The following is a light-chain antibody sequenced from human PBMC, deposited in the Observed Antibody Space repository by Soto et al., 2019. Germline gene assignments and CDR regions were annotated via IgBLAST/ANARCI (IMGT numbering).Light chain of an antibody. J-gene: IGLJ2*01. V-gene: IGLV1-47*01. CDR3: ATWDDRLSGVV. Sequence: HSVLTQSPSASGTPGQRVTISCSGINSNIGSNYVHWYQQFPGTAPKVLIYRNSQRPSGVPDRFSGSKSGISASLAISGLRSEDEADYFCATWDDRLSGVVFGGGTKLTVL. CDR2: RNS. CDR1: NSNIGSNY.